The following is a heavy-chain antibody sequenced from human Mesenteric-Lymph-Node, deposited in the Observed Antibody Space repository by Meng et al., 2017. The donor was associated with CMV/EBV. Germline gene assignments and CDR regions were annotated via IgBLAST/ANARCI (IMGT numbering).Heavy chain of an antibody. CDR2: IIPILGVA. J-gene: IGHJ6*02. Sequence: SVMVSCKASGGTFSSYGINWVRQAPGQGLVWVGGIIPILGVANYAQKFQGRVTITADKSTSTTYVELSSLRSEDTAVYFCASPRGGYFYYGMDVWGQGTTVTVSS. D-gene: IGHD3-16*01. CDR3: ASPRGGYFYYGMDV. CDR1: GGTFSSYG. V-gene: IGHV1-69*10.